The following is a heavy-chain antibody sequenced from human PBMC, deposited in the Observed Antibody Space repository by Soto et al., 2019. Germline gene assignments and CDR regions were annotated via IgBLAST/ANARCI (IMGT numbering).Heavy chain of an antibody. V-gene: IGHV1-18*01. D-gene: IGHD4-17*01. Sequence: GASVKVSCKASGYTFTSYGISWVRQAPGQGLEWMGWISAYNGNTNYAQKLQGRVTMTTDTSTSTAYMELRSLRSDDTAVYYCARGRENYGDYRNGYYYYMDVWGKGTTVNVSS. J-gene: IGHJ6*03. CDR3: ARGRENYGDYRNGYYYYMDV. CDR1: GYTFTSYG. CDR2: ISAYNGNT.